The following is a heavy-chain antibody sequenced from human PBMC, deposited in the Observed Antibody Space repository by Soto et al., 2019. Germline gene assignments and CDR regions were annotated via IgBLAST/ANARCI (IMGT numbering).Heavy chain of an antibody. CDR3: AREPPNTSLFDC. CDR1: GYTFSTYH. Sequence: QVQLVQSGAEVTKPGASVKISCKTSGYTFSTYHMHWARLAPVQGLEWVGIIKSSGDITLYAQKFQGRVTMSKDTSTSTVYLDVSSLRSEDTAVYYCAREPPNTSLFDCWGQGTQVTVSS. V-gene: IGHV1-46*01. J-gene: IGHJ4*02. D-gene: IGHD7-27*01. CDR2: IKSSGDIT.